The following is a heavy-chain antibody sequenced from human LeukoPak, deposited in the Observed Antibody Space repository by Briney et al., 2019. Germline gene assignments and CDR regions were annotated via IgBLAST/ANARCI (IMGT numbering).Heavy chain of an antibody. V-gene: IGHV4-59*11. Sequence: SETLSLTCTVSGGSIKGHFWSWLRQPPGKGLEWIGYVSDSGTTNYNPSLNNRVTLSVDTSKNQFSLQLTSVTAADTAVYYCARDSSDFFDRSGLNFLVYWGQGNLVAVSS. J-gene: IGHJ4*02. CDR3: ARDSSDFFDRSGLNFLVY. D-gene: IGHD3-22*01. CDR1: GGSIKGHF. CDR2: VSDSGTT.